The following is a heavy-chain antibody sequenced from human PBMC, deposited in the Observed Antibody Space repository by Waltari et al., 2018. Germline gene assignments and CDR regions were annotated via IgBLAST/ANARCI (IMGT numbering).Heavy chain of an antibody. CDR1: GYSISSGYY. V-gene: IGHV4-38-2*01. D-gene: IGHD3-3*01. CDR2: IYHSGGT. J-gene: IGHJ6*03. CDR3: AKNGGYDFWSGYLPYYYYYYMDV. Sequence: QVQLQESGPGLVKPSETLSLTCAVSGYSISSGYYWGWIRQPPGKGLEWIGSIYHSGGTYYNPSLKSRVTISVDTSKNQFSLKLSSVTAADTAVYYCAKNGGYDFWSGYLPYYYYYYMDVWGKGTTVTVSS.